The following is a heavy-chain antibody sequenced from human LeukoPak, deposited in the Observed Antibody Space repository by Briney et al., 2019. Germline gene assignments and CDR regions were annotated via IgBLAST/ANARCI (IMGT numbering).Heavy chain of an antibody. Sequence: AASVKVSCKASGYTFTSYDINWVRQATGQGLEWMGWMNPNSGNTGYAQKFQGRVTMTTDTSTSTAYMELSRLRSDDTAVYYCARDNRGARGVGWFDPWGQGTLVTVSS. J-gene: IGHJ5*02. CDR2: MNPNSGNT. V-gene: IGHV1-8*01. CDR1: GYTFTSYD. D-gene: IGHD3-10*01. CDR3: ARDNRGARGVGWFDP.